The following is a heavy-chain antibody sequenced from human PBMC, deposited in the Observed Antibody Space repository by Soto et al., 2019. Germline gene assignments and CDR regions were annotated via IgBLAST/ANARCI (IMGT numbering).Heavy chain of an antibody. CDR1: GGSISSSSYY. Sequence: SETLSLTCTVSGGSISSSSYYWGWIRQPPGKGLEWIGSIYYSGSTYYNPSLKSRVTISVDTSKNQFSLKLSSVTAADTAVYYCARGFITMVRGVIRKNWFDPWGQGTLVTVSS. D-gene: IGHD3-10*01. J-gene: IGHJ5*02. CDR3: ARGFITMVRGVIRKNWFDP. V-gene: IGHV4-39*07. CDR2: IYYSGST.